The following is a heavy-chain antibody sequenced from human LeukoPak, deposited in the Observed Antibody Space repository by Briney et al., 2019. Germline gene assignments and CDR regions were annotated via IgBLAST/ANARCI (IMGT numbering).Heavy chain of an antibody. CDR1: GFTFSHYS. CDR2: ISSSSSYI. D-gene: IGHD4-17*01. V-gene: IGHV3-21*04. J-gene: IGHJ4*02. Sequence: GGSLRLSCAASGFTFSHYSMNWVRQAPGKGLEWVSFISSSSSYIYYADSVKGRFTISRDNSKNTLYLQMNSLRAEDTAVYYCASDSDKYGAPVYWGQGTLVTVSS. CDR3: ASDSDKYGAPVY.